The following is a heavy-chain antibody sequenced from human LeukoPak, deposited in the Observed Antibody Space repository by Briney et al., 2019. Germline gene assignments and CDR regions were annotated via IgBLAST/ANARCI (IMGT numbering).Heavy chain of an antibody. CDR3: ARVGDYYDSSGYYESDAFDI. CDR1: GGSISSYY. D-gene: IGHD3-22*01. J-gene: IGHJ3*02. CDR2: IYYSGST. V-gene: IGHV4-59*01. Sequence: SETLSLTCTVSGGSISSYYWSWIRQPPGKGLEWIGYIYYSGSTNYNPSLKSRVTISVDTSKNQLSLKLSSVTAADTAVYYCARVGDYYDSSGYYESDAFDIWGQGTMVTVSS.